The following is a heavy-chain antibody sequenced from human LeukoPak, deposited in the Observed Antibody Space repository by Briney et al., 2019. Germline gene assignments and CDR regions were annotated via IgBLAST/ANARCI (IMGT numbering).Heavy chain of an antibody. CDR3: ARDYCHDGDCRRGLGY. Sequence: ASVKVSCKASGYTFTSYGISWVRQAPGQGLEWMGWISGYNGNTDYVQKLQGRLTMTTDTSTSTAYMELRSLRSDDTALYYCARDYCHDGDCRRGLGYWGQGTLVTVS. V-gene: IGHV1-18*01. D-gene: IGHD2-21*02. CDR1: GYTFTSYG. J-gene: IGHJ4*02. CDR2: ISGYNGNT.